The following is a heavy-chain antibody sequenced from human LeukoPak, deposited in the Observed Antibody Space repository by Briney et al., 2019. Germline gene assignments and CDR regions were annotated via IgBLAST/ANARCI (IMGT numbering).Heavy chain of an antibody. Sequence: PGYSATRYSPSFQGQVTISADKSISTAYLQWSSLKASDTAMYYCARPPRDDSSAYYSAFDIWGQGTMVTVSS. V-gene: IGHV5-51*01. D-gene: IGHD3-22*01. CDR3: ARPPRDDSSAYYSAFDI. J-gene: IGHJ3*02. CDR2: PGYSAT.